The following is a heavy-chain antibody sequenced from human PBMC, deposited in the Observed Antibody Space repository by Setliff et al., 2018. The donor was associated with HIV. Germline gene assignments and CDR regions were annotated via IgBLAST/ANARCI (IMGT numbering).Heavy chain of an antibody. CDR1: GYTFTIYD. D-gene: IGHD4-4*01. J-gene: IGHJ3*02. CDR2: IRAYNGNT. CDR3: AREGYSVDAFDI. V-gene: IGHV1-18*01. Sequence: ASVKVSCKASGYTFTIYDITWVRQAPGQGLEWMGWIRAYNGNTNYAQKLQGRVTMTTDTSTSTAYMELRSLRSDDTAVYYCAREGYSVDAFDIWGQGTMVTVSS.